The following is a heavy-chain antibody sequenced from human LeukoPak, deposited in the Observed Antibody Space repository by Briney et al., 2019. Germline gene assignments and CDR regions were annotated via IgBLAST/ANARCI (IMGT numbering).Heavy chain of an antibody. J-gene: IGHJ6*04. Sequence: SETLSLTCAVSGVSISSSYWSWIRQPPGKGLEWMGYIYYSGNTNYNPSLKSRVAMSIDTSKNQFSLKLTSVTAADTAPYYCARDGSGSSADVWGKGTSVTVSS. CDR1: GVSISSSY. V-gene: IGHV4-59*01. D-gene: IGHD6-6*01. CDR2: IYYSGNT. CDR3: ARDGSGSSADV.